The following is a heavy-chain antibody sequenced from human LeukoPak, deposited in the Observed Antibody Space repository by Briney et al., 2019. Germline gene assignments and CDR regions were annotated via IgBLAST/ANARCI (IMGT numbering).Heavy chain of an antibody. CDR3: ARPRGDWNYPSSAGEIDY. Sequence: SETLSLTCTVSGGSISSSSYYWGWIRQPPGKGLEWFGSIYYSGSTYYNPSLKSRVTISVDTSKNQFSLKLSSVTAADTAVYYCARPRGDWNYPSSAGEIDYWGQGTLVTVSS. CDR1: GGSISSSSYY. V-gene: IGHV4-39*01. CDR2: IYYSGST. D-gene: IGHD1-7*01. J-gene: IGHJ4*02.